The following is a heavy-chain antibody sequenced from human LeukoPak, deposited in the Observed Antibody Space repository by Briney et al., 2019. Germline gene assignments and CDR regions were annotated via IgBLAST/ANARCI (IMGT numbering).Heavy chain of an antibody. CDR3: AELGITMIGGV. CDR1: GFTFNTYG. Sequence: GGSLRLSCAASGFTFNTYGMSWVRQAPGKGLEWVSYISSSGSTIYYADSVKGRFTISRDNAKNSLYLQMNSLRAEDTAVYYCAELGITMIGGVWGKGTTVTISS. V-gene: IGHV3-48*04. CDR2: ISSSGSTI. J-gene: IGHJ6*04. D-gene: IGHD3-10*02.